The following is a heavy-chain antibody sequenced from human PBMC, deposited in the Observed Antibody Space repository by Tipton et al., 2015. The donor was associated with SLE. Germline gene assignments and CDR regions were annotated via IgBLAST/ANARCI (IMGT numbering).Heavy chain of an antibody. D-gene: IGHD6-13*01. CDR3: ARRGDYRSSWYVASYYYMDV. V-gene: IGHV4-34*01. CDR1: GGSFSGYF. CDR2: INHSGST. J-gene: IGHJ6*03. Sequence: TLSLTCAVYGGSFSGYFWSWIRQPPGKGLEWIGEINHSGSTNYNPSLKSRVTISVDTSKNQFSLKLSSVTAADTSVYYCARRGDYRSSWYVASYYYMDVWGKGPTVTVSS.